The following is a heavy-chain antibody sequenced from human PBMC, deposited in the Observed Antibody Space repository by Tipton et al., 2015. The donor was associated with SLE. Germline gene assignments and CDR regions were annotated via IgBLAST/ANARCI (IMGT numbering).Heavy chain of an antibody. Sequence: GSLRLSCGASGFSLHSYWMTWVRQAPGKGLEWVANIKQDGGEENYVDSVKGRFTISRDNAKNSLYLQMNSLRAEDTAVYYCTRDATFFWNDYNDAFDIWGQGTMVTVSS. CDR1: GFSLHSYW. D-gene: IGHD3-3*01. J-gene: IGHJ3*02. CDR3: TRDATFFWNDYNDAFDI. CDR2: IKQDGGEE. V-gene: IGHV3-7*01.